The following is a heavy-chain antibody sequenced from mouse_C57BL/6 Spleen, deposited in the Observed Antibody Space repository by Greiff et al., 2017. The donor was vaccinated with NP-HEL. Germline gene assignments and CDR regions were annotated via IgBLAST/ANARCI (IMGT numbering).Heavy chain of an antibody. CDR1: GFTFTDYY. Sequence: EVKLVESGGGLVQPGGSLSLSCAASGFTFTDYYMSWVRQPPGKALEWLGFIRNKANGYTTEYSASVKGRFTISRDNSQSILYLQMNALRAEDSATYYCARSSYDLGFDYWGQGTTLTVSS. CDR2: IRNKANGYTT. D-gene: IGHD2-4*01. CDR3: ARSSYDLGFDY. V-gene: IGHV7-3*01. J-gene: IGHJ2*01.